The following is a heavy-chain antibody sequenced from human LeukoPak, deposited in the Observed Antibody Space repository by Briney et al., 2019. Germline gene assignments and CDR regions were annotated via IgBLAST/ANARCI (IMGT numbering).Heavy chain of an antibody. J-gene: IGHJ4*02. D-gene: IGHD4-17*01. V-gene: IGHV5-51*01. CDR2: IYPGDSDT. Sequence: GESLKISCKGSGYSFTNYWIGWVRQMPGKGLEWMGIIYPGDSDTRYSPSFQGQVTISADKSISTAYQQWSSLKASDTAMYYCARPTNDYGDPYFDYWGQGTLVTVSS. CDR1: GYSFTNYW. CDR3: ARPTNDYGDPYFDY.